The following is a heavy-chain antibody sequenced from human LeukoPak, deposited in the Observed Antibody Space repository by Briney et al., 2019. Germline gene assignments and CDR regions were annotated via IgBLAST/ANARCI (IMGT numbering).Heavy chain of an antibody. Sequence: SETLSLTCTVSGSSISSTAYYWGWIRQPPGKGLEWIGNIYYSGSTNYNPSLKSRVTISVDTSKNQFSLKLSSVTAADTAVYYCARGLVVDYWGQGTLVTVSS. CDR2: IYYSGST. CDR1: GSSISSTAYY. CDR3: ARGLVVDY. J-gene: IGHJ4*02. V-gene: IGHV4-39*07. D-gene: IGHD2-15*01.